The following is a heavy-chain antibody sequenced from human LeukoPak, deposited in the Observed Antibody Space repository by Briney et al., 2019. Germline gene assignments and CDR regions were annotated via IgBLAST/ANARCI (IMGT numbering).Heavy chain of an antibody. CDR3: ARGRAAAATGWFDP. Sequence: ASVKVSCKASGYTVTRYGISWVRQAPGQGLEWMGWISAYNGNTNYAQKLQGRVTMTTDTSTSTAYMELRSLRSDDTAVYYCARGRAAAATGWFDPWGQGTLVTVSS. J-gene: IGHJ5*02. CDR2: ISAYNGNT. V-gene: IGHV1-18*04. CDR1: GYTVTRYG. D-gene: IGHD6-13*01.